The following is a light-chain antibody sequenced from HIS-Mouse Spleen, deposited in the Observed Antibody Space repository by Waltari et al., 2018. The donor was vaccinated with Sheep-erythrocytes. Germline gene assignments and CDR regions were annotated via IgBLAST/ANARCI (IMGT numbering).Light chain of an antibody. CDR2: ENN. J-gene: IGLJ3*02. CDR3: GTWDSSLSVWV. CDR1: SSNIWKNY. V-gene: IGLV1-51*01. Sequence: QSVLTQPPSVSAAPGQKVTISFSGSSSNIWKNYESWYQHLPGTDPKLLIYENNKRPSGIPDRFSGSKSGTSATLGITGLQTGDEADYYCGTWDSSLSVWVFGGGTKLTVL.